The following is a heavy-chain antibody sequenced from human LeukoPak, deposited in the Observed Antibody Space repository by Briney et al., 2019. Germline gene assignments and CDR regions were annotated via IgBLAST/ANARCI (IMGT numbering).Heavy chain of an antibody. CDR3: VKASSPQEPKYYMDV. CDR2: IRYIATTK. Sequence: GGSLRLSCAASGFTFSTYGMHWVRQTPGKGLEWVAFIRYIATTKYYADSVKGRFTISRDNSKNTVYLQMDSLRAEDTAVYYCVKASSPQEPKYYMDVWGKGTTVTVSS. J-gene: IGHJ6*03. CDR1: GFTFSTYG. V-gene: IGHV3-30*02.